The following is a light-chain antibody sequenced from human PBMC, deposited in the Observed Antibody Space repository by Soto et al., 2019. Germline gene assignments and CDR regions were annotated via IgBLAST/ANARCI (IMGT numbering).Light chain of an antibody. Sequence: QSVLTQPASVSGSPGQSITISCTGTSSDVGGYNYVSWYQHHPGKAPKLMIYEVSNRPSGVSNRFSGSKSGNTASLTISGLQPEDEADYYCSSYTSSSTLVLGGGTKVTVL. V-gene: IGLV2-14*01. CDR1: SSDVGGYNY. CDR2: EVS. J-gene: IGLJ2*01. CDR3: SSYTSSSTLV.